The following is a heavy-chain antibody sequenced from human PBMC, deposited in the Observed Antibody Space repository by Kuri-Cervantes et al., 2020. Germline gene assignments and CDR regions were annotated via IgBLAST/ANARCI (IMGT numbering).Heavy chain of an antibody. V-gene: IGHV1-8*02. CDR1: GGTFSSYA. D-gene: IGHD3-10*01. Sequence: ASVKVSCKASGGTFSSYAISWVRQAPGQGLEWMGWMNPNSGNTGYAQKFQGRVTMTRNTSISTAYMELSSLRSEDTAVYYCASPNPLFSYNNHSKILYYYYMDVWGKGTTVTVSS. CDR2: MNPNSGNT. CDR3: ASPNPLFSYNNHSKILYYYYMDV. J-gene: IGHJ6*03.